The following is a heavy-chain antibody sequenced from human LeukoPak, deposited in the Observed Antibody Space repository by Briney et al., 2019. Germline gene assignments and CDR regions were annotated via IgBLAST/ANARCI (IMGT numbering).Heavy chain of an antibody. J-gene: IGHJ4*02. D-gene: IGHD1-1*01. CDR3: AKDLRGTLSSRGPFEY. V-gene: IGHV3-23*01. Sequence: GGSLRLSCAASGFTFSSYAVSWVRQAPEEGLEWVSAISGNGDITYYADTVKGRFSGSRDNSKNTLYLQLNSLRAEDTAVYYCAKDLRGTLSSRGPFEYWGQGTLVTVSS. CDR2: ISGNGDIT. CDR1: GFTFSSYA.